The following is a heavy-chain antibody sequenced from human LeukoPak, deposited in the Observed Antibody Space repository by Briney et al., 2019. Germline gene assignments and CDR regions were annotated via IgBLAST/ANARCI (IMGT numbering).Heavy chain of an antibody. CDR1: GFTVRSNY. J-gene: IGHJ4*02. V-gene: IGHV3-53*01. Sequence: GGSLRLSCAASGFTVRSNYMSWVRQAPGKGLEWVSVIYSSESTYHADSVKGRFTVFRDGSENTVYLQMDSLRVEDTAVYYCAREGYYYDTTGRFDYWGQGTLVTVSS. CDR2: IYSSEST. CDR3: AREGYYYDTTGRFDY. D-gene: IGHD3-22*01.